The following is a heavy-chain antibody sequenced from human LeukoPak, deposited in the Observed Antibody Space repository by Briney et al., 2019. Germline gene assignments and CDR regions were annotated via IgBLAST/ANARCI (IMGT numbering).Heavy chain of an antibody. CDR3: ARQEEYSSSPDAFDI. CDR2: IYPGDSDT. J-gene: IGHJ3*02. D-gene: IGHD6-6*01. V-gene: IGHV5-51*01. CDR1: GYSFSSYW. Sequence: GESLKISCKGSGYSFSSYWIVWVRQMPGKGLEWMGIIYPGDSDTRYSPSFQGQVTISADKSISTAYLQWSSLKASDTAMYYCARQEEYSSSPDAFDIWGQGTMVTVSS.